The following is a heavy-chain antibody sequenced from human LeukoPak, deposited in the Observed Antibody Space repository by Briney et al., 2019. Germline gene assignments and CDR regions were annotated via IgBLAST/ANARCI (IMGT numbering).Heavy chain of an antibody. D-gene: IGHD5-18*01. CDR3: ARLTWDTTMVRYYFDF. Sequence: SETLSLTCTVSGGSISSTSYHWGWIRQPPGKGLEWIGTIYYSGTTYYNPSLKSRVTISLDTSKNQLSLELSSVTAADTAVYYCARLTWDTTMVRYYFDFWGQGTLVTVSS. CDR1: GGSISSTSYH. V-gene: IGHV4-39*01. J-gene: IGHJ4*02. CDR2: IYYSGTT.